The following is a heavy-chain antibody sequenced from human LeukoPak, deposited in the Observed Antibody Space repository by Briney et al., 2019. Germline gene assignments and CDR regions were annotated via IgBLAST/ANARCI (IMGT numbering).Heavy chain of an antibody. CDR1: GGSFSGYY. D-gene: IGHD2/OR15-2a*01. Sequence: SETLSLTCAVYGGSFSGYYWSWIRQPPGKGLEWIGEINHSGSTNYNPSLKSRVTISVDTSKNQFSLKLSSVTAADTAVYYCAREGSMALMDYYYYMDVWGKGTTVTVSS. CDR2: INHSGST. J-gene: IGHJ6*03. V-gene: IGHV4-34*01. CDR3: AREGSMALMDYYYYMDV.